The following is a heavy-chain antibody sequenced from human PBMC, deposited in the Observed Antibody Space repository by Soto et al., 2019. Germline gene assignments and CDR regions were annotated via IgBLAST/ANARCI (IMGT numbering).Heavy chain of an antibody. Sequence: GESRKISCKGSGYSFITYWIAWVRQKPGKGLEWMGIIDPADSETKYSPSFQGQVTISADKSINTAYLQWSSLKASDTAMYYCARLGQGGYVQGMDVWGQGTTVTVSS. V-gene: IGHV5-51*01. CDR2: IDPADSET. D-gene: IGHD5-12*01. CDR3: ARLGQGGYVQGMDV. J-gene: IGHJ6*02. CDR1: GYSFITYW.